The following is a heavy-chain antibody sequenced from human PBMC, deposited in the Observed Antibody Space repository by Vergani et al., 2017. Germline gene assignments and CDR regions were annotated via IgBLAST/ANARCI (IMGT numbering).Heavy chain of an antibody. CDR2: INPNSGGT. D-gene: IGHD3-9*01. Sequence: QVQLVQSGAEVKKPGASVKVSCKASGYTFTGYYMHWVRQAPGQGLEWMGWINPNSGGTNYAQKFQGRVTMTRDTSISTAYMELSRLRSEDTAVYYCARDLLDYDISHNYYYGMDVWGQGTTVTVSS. CDR1: GYTFTGYY. V-gene: IGHV1-2*02. CDR3: ARDLLDYDISHNYYYGMDV. J-gene: IGHJ6*02.